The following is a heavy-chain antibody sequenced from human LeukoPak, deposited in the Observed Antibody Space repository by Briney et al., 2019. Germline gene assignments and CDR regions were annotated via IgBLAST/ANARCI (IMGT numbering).Heavy chain of an antibody. J-gene: IGHJ5*02. Sequence: PGGSLRLSCAASGFTFSSYSMNWVRQAPGNGLEWVSSISSSTSYIYYADSVKGRFTISRDNAKNSLYLQMNSLRAEDTAVYYCARGLVIRGDPWGQGTLVTVSS. CDR1: GFTFSSYS. D-gene: IGHD2-21*01. CDR3: ARGLVIRGDP. CDR2: ISSSTSYI. V-gene: IGHV3-21*01.